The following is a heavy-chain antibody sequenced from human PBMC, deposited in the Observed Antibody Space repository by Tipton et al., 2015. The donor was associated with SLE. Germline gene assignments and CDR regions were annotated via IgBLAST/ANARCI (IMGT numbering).Heavy chain of an antibody. V-gene: IGHV3-53*01. CDR2: IYSCGST. Sequence: SLRLSCAASGFTVSSNYMSWVRQAPGKGLEWVSVIYSCGSTYYADSVKGRFTISRDNSKNTLYLQMNSLKTEDTAVYYCTTDPSEDYWGQGTLVTVSS. CDR1: GFTVSSNY. CDR3: TTDPSEDY. J-gene: IGHJ4*02.